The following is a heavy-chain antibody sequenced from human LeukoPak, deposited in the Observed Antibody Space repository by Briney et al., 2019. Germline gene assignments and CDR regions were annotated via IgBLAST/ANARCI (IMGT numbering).Heavy chain of an antibody. J-gene: IGHJ2*01. Sequence: ASVKVSCKASGYTFTSYYMHWVRQGPGQGLEWMGIINPSGGSTSYAQKFQGRVTMTRDTSTNTVYMELSSLRSEDAAVFYCVRGASSIAALNPFWYFDLWGRGTLVTVSS. CDR2: INPSGGST. D-gene: IGHD6-6*01. CDR3: VRGASSIAALNPFWYFDL. V-gene: IGHV1-46*01. CDR1: GYTFTSYY.